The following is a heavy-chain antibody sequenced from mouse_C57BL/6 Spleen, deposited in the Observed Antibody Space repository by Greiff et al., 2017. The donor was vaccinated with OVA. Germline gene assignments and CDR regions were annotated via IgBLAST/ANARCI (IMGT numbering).Heavy chain of an antibody. D-gene: IGHD1-1*01. CDR3: AREITTGSSYAEGFAY. J-gene: IGHJ3*01. CDR2: IYPGSGNT. CDR1: GYTFTDYY. V-gene: IGHV1-76*01. Sequence: VQLQQSGAELVRPGASVKLSCKASGYTFTDYYINWVKQRPGQGLEWIARIYPGSGNTYYNEKFKGKATLTAEKSSSTAYMQLSSLTSEDSAVYFCAREITTGSSYAEGFAYWGQGTLVTVSA.